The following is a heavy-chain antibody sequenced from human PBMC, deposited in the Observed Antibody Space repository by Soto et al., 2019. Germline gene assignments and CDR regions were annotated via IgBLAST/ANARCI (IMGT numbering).Heavy chain of an antibody. CDR3: AREIRYYYDSSGYYDGNSLYYFDY. D-gene: IGHD3-22*01. V-gene: IGHV3-21*01. CDR1: GFTFSSYS. CDR2: ISSSSSYI. J-gene: IGHJ4*02. Sequence: GGSLSLSCAASGFTFSSYSMNWVRQAPGKGLEWVSSISSSSSYIYYADSVKGRFTISRDNAKNSLYLQMNSLRAEDTALYYCAREIRYYYDSSGYYDGNSLYYFDYWGQGTLVTVSS.